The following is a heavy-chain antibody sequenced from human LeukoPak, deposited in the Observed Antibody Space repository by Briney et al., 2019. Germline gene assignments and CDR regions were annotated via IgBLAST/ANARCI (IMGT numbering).Heavy chain of an antibody. CDR1: GGSISSSSYY. CDR3: AILSSGGGANRGTDAFDI. Sequence: SETLSLTCTVSGGSISSSSYYWGWIRQPPGKGLEWIGSIYYSGSTYYNPSLKSRGTISVDTSKNQFSLKLSSVTAADTAVYYCAILSSGGGANRGTDAFDIWGQGTMVTVSS. CDR2: IYYSGST. V-gene: IGHV4-39*01. J-gene: IGHJ3*02. D-gene: IGHD2-15*01.